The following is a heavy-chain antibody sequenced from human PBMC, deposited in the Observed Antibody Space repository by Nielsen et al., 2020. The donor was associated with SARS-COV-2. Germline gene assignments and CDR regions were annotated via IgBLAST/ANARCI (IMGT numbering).Heavy chain of an antibody. D-gene: IGHD3-3*01. Sequence: ASVKVSCKASGGTFSSYAISWVRQAPGQGLEWMGWINPNSGGTNYAQKFQGRVTMTRDTSISTAYMELSRLRSDDTAVYYCATSYYDFWSGWSHDAFDIWGQGTMVTVSS. CDR2: INPNSGGT. CDR3: ATSYYDFWSGWSHDAFDI. J-gene: IGHJ3*02. CDR1: GGTFSSYA. V-gene: IGHV1-2*02.